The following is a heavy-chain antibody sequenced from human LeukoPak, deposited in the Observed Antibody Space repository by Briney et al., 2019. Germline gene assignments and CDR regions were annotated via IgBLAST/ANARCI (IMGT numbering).Heavy chain of an antibody. CDR2: IYYSGST. CDR1: GGSISSSSYY. Sequence: SETLSLTCTVSGGSISSSSYYWGWIRQPPGKGLEWIGSIYYSGSTYYNPSLKSRVTISVDTSKNQFSLKLSSVTAADTAVYYCARQGSSWSRWGQGTLVTV. CDR3: ARQGSSWSR. V-gene: IGHV4-39*01. D-gene: IGHD6-13*01. J-gene: IGHJ4*02.